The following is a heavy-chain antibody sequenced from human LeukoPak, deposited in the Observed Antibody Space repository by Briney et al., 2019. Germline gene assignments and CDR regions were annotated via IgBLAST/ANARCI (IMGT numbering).Heavy chain of an antibody. CDR3: ARVHTTVTTYYFDY. CDR2: IYYSGST. CDR1: GGSVSSGSYY. V-gene: IGHV4-61*01. J-gene: IGHJ4*02. Sequence: PSETLSLTCTVSGGSVSSGSYYWSWIRQPQGKGLEWIGYIYYSGSTNYNPSLKSRVTVSVDTSKNQFSLKLSSVTAADTAVYYCARVHTTVTTYYFDYWGQGTLVTVSS. D-gene: IGHD4-17*01.